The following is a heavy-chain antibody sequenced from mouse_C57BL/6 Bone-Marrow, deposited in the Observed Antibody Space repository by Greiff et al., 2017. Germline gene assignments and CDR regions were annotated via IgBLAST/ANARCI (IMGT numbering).Heavy chain of an antibody. Sequence: EVQLVESGGGLVKPGGSLKLSCAASGFTFSSYAMSWVRQTPEKRLEWVATISDGGSYTYYPDNVKGRFTISRDNAKNNLYLQMSHLKSEDTAMYYCARYYDYEFAYWGQGTLVTVSA. CDR3: ARYYDYEFAY. CDR1: GFTFSSYA. D-gene: IGHD2-4*01. V-gene: IGHV5-4*01. CDR2: ISDGGSYT. J-gene: IGHJ3*01.